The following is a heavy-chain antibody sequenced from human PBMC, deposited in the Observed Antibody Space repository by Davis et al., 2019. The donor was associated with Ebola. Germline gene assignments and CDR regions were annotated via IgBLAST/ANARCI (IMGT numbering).Heavy chain of an antibody. CDR3: ARFSRGELENY. CDR1: GFIFSSYV. J-gene: IGHJ4*02. CDR2: IVPDGNKT. Sequence: GGSLRLSCEASGFIFSSYVMSWVRQAPGKGLEWVATIVPDGNKTYYVGSVEGRFTISRDNAKNSLYLQMNSLRVEDTGVYYCARFSRGELENYWGQGTLVTVSS. D-gene: IGHD3-10*01. V-gene: IGHV3-7*01.